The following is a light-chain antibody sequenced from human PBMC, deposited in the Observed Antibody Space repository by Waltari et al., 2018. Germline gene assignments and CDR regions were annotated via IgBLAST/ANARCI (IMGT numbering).Light chain of an antibody. J-gene: IGKJ4*01. V-gene: IGKV1-12*01. Sequence: DIQMTQSPSSVSASVGDRVTITCRASQDIGSWLAWYQQKPGKAPNLLIYTASSLESGVPSRCSGSGSGTDFTLTINSLRPEDFATYSCLQVSSFPVTFGGGTKVEV. CDR1: QDIGSW. CDR2: TAS. CDR3: LQVSSFPVT.